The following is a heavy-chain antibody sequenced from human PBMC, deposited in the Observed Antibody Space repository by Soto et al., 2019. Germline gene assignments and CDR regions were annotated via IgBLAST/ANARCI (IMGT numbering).Heavy chain of an antibody. D-gene: IGHD3-10*01. CDR1: RFTFGDYA. CDR3: XRGSSGPQTYFLSGMDV. CDR2: ISYDGRKR. Sequence: GGSLRLSCETSRFTFGDYAMHWVRQAPGKGLEWVAYISYDGRKRNYAESMTGRFTISRDNSKNTLFLQMNSLTDADTAVYFCXRGSSGPQTYFLSGMDVWGQGTTVTVSS. J-gene: IGHJ6*02. V-gene: IGHV3-33*05.